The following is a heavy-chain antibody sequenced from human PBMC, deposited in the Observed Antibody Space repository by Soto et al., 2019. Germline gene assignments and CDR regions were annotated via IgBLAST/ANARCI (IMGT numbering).Heavy chain of an antibody. Sequence: SETLSLTCTVSGGSISSGDYYWSWIRQPPGKGLEWIGYIYYSGSTYYNPSLKSRVTISVDTSKNQFSLKLSSVTAADTAVYYCARDPTTDYYCGMDVWGQGTTVTVSS. V-gene: IGHV4-30-4*01. D-gene: IGHD4-17*01. J-gene: IGHJ6*02. CDR1: GGSISSGDYY. CDR3: ARDPTTDYYCGMDV. CDR2: IYYSGST.